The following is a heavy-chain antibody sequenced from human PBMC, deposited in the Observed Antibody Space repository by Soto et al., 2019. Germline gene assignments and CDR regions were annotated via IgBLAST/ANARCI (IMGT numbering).Heavy chain of an antibody. J-gene: IGHJ4*01. D-gene: IGHD6-13*01. CDR3: ASLQVPGNFDY. Sequence: SETLSLTCKVSGGSITTTHYYWSWVRQPPGKGLEWIANVFYTGDTYYSPSFRSRVTISVDTSKNQFSLKLTSVTAADTAMYYCASLQVPGNFDYWGHGTLVTVSS. CDR2: VFYTGDT. V-gene: IGHV4-39*01. CDR1: GGSITTTHYY.